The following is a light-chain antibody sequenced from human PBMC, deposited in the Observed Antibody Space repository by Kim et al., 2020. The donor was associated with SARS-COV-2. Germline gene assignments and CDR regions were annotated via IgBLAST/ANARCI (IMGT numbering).Light chain of an antibody. CDR3: QQYGSSPLCT. J-gene: IGKJ2*02. Sequence: EIVLTQSPGTLSLSPGERATLSCRASQSVSSRNLAWYQQKPGQAPRLLIYGASSRATGIPDRFSGSGFGTDFTLTISRLEPEDSAVYYCQQYGSSPLCTFGQGTKLEI. CDR2: GAS. V-gene: IGKV3-20*01. CDR1: QSVSSRN.